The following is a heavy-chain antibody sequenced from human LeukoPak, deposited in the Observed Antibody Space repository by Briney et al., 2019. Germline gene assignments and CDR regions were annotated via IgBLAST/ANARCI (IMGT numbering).Heavy chain of an antibody. Sequence: PGGSLRLSCAASGFTFSSYAMSWVRQAPGKGLEWVSAISGSGGSTYYADSVKGRFTISRDNSKNTLYLQMNSLRAEDTAVYYCARDLSNYYDSSGYLKPWGQGTLVTVSS. J-gene: IGHJ5*02. V-gene: IGHV3-23*01. D-gene: IGHD3-22*01. CDR1: GFTFSSYA. CDR3: ARDLSNYYDSSGYLKP. CDR2: ISGSGGST.